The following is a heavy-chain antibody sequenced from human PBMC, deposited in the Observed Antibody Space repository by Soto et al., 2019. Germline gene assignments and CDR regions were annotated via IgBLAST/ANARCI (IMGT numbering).Heavy chain of an antibody. CDR1: GGSISSYY. CDR3: ARGGIAARPYTYYYYGMDV. D-gene: IGHD6-6*01. Sequence: SETLSLTCTVSGGSISSYYWSWIRQPVGKGLEWIGRIYTSGSTNYNPSLKSRVTMSVDTSKNQFSLKLSSVTAADTAVYYCARGGIAARPYTYYYYGMDVWGQGTTVTVSS. V-gene: IGHV4-4*07. J-gene: IGHJ6*02. CDR2: IYTSGST.